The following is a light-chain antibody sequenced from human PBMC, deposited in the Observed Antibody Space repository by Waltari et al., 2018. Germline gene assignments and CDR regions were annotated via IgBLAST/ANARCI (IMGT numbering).Light chain of an antibody. Sequence: EIVLTQSPGTLSLSPGERATLSCRASQSVSRTLAWYQQKPGQAPRLLIYDASIRATGIPDRFSGSGSGTDFSLTISRLEPGDFAVYYCQKYGTLPATFGQ. V-gene: IGKV3-20*01. CDR2: DAS. CDR1: QSVSRT. J-gene: IGKJ1*01. CDR3: QKYGTLPAT.